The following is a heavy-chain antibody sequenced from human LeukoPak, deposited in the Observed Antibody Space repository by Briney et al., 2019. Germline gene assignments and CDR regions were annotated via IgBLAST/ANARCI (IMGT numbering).Heavy chain of an antibody. Sequence: SETLSLTCTVSGGSISSYYWSWIRQPPGKGLEWNGYIYYSGSTNYNPSLKSRVTISVDTSKNQFSLKLSSVTAADTAVYYCARLNDYVSAFEIWGQGTMVTVSS. J-gene: IGHJ3*02. CDR2: IYYSGST. CDR1: GGSISSYY. V-gene: IGHV4-59*08. D-gene: IGHD4-17*01. CDR3: ARLNDYVSAFEI.